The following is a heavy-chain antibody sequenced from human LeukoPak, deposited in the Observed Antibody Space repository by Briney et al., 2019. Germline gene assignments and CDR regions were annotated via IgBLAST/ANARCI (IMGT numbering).Heavy chain of an antibody. V-gene: IGHV4-59*01. Sequence: SETLSLTCTVSGGSISSYYWSWIRQPPGKGLEWVWYIYYSGCTNYNPPLQRRVTISVDTSKDQFSLKLSSVTAADTAVYYCARSIVLRYFDWSATPMGWFDPWGQGTLVTVSS. CDR3: ARSIVLRYFDWSATPMGWFDP. CDR1: GGSISSYY. CDR2: IYYSGCT. D-gene: IGHD3-9*01. J-gene: IGHJ5*02.